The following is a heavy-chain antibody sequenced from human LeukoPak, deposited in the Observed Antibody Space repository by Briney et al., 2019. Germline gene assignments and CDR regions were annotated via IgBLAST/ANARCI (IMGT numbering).Heavy chain of an antibody. V-gene: IGHV3-11*06. Sequence: GGSLRLSCAASGFTFSDYYMNWIRLAPGKGLEWVSSISTSSTYTNYADSVRGRFTISRDNANNSLYLQMNSLRAEDTAVYYCARAQVVPAATYYYYYGMDVWGNGTTVTVSS. D-gene: IGHD2-2*01. CDR1: GFTFSDYY. CDR2: ISTSSTYT. CDR3: ARAQVVPAATYYYYYGMDV. J-gene: IGHJ6*04.